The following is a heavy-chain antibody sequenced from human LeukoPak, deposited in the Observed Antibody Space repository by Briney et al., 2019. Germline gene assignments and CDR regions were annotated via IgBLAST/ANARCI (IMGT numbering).Heavy chain of an antibody. D-gene: IGHD1-7*01. CDR3: AKDDKNWNYDR. Sequence: SETLSLTCSVSGDSIGSIGHNWAWLRQPPGKRPEWIGSVYYTGRTYFNPSLKSRVTISSDTSKNLLSLNMTSVTAADTALYFCAKDDKNWNYDRWGQGTLVSVSS. J-gene: IGHJ5*02. CDR1: GDSIGSIGHN. CDR2: VYYTGRT. V-gene: IGHV4-39*07.